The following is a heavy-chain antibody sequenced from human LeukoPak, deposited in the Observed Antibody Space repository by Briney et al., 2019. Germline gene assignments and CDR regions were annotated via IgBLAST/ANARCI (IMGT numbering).Heavy chain of an antibody. V-gene: IGHV3-74*01. D-gene: IGHD3-22*01. Sequence: GGSLRLSCAASGLTFSRYWMHWVRQAPGKGLVWVSRINSDGRSTSYADSVKGRFTISRDNAKNTLYLQMNSLRAEDTAVYYCARGWTYYDSSGYFDYWGQGTLVTVSS. CDR3: ARGWTYYDSSGYFDY. CDR2: INSDGRST. J-gene: IGHJ4*02. CDR1: GLTFSRYW.